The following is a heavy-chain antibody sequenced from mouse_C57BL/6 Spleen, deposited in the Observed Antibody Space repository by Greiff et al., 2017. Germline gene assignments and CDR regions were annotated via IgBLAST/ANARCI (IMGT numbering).Heavy chain of an antibody. Sequence: EVKLVESGEGLVKPGGSLKLSCAASGFTFSSYAMSWVRQTPEKRLEWVAYISSGGDYIYYADTVKGRFTISRDNARNTLYLQMSSLKSEDTAMYYCTRDKLSCDCYDGDYFDYWGQGTTLTVSS. CDR2: ISSGGDYI. J-gene: IGHJ2*01. CDR1: GFTFSSYA. CDR3: TRDKLSCDCYDGDYFDY. D-gene: IGHD2-12*01. V-gene: IGHV5-9-1*02.